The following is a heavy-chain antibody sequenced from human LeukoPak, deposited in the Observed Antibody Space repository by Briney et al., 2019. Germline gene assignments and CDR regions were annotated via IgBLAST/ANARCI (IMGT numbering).Heavy chain of an antibody. J-gene: IGHJ4*02. CDR3: ARVSPLYCFDY. CDR2: INHSGST. Sequence: PSETLSLTCSVYGASLSDYFWSWIRQPPGKGLEWMGEINHSGSTNYNPSLKSRVTMSVDTSKNQFSLKLSSVTAADTAVYYCARVSPLYCFDYWGQGTLVTVSS. V-gene: IGHV4-34*01. CDR1: GASLSDYF. D-gene: IGHD2-15*01.